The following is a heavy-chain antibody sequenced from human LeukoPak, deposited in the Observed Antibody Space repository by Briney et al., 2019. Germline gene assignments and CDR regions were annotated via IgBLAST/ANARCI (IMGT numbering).Heavy chain of an antibody. J-gene: IGHJ4*02. Sequence: GGSLRLSCAASGFTFSSYEMNWVRQAPGKGLEWVSYISSSGSTIYYADSVKGRFTISRDNAKNSLYLQMNSLRAEDTAVYYCAKVINYDSSGSDYWGQGTLVTVSS. CDR3: AKVINYDSSGSDY. D-gene: IGHD3-22*01. CDR1: GFTFSSYE. CDR2: ISSSGSTI. V-gene: IGHV3-48*03.